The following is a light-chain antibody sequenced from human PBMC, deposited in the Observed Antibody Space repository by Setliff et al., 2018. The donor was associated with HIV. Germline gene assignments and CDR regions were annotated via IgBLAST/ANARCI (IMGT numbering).Light chain of an antibody. CDR3: SSYTSGSTRG. Sequence: QSALTQPPSVSGSTGQSVTISCTGTSSDDGTYDYVSWYKQPPGKAPKLMIYDFSQLPSGVPDRFSGSKSGNTASLTISVLQAEDESDYYCSSYTSGSTRGFGTGTNVTVL. J-gene: IGLJ1*01. V-gene: IGLV2-11*01. CDR1: SSDDGTYDY. CDR2: DFS.